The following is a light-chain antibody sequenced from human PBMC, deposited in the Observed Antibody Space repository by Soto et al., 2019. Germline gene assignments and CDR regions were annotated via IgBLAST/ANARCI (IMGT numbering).Light chain of an antibody. CDR2: AAS. CDR3: QQYGSSYT. CDR1: QSVSSSY. V-gene: IGKV3-20*01. J-gene: IGKJ2*01. Sequence: EIVLTQSPGTLSLSPGERATLSCRASQSVSSSYLAWYQQKPGQAPRLLIYAASSRATGIPDRFSGSGSGTDFTLTISRLEPEDFAVYYCQQYGSSYTFGQGTTLEIK.